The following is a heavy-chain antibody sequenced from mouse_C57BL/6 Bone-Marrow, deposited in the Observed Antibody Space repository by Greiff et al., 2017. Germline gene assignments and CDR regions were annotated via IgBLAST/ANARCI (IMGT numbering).Heavy chain of an antibody. CDR2: IDPSDSYT. V-gene: IGHV1-69*01. D-gene: IGHD4-1*01. CDR3: ARPVGTSYYFDY. CDR1: GYTFTSYW. Sequence: QVQLQQPGAELVMPGASVKLSCKASGYTFTSYWMHWVKQRPGQGLEWIGEIDPSDSYTNYNQKFKGKSTLTVDKSSSTAYMQLSSLTSEASAVYYCARPVGTSYYFDYWGQGTTLTVSS. J-gene: IGHJ2*01.